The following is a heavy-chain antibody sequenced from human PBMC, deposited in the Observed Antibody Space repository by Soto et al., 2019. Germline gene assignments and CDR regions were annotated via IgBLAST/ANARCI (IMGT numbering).Heavy chain of an antibody. CDR1: GFTFGDYA. CDR3: TRPYSMVRGRRRFYYYYMDV. CDR2: IRSKAYGGTT. Sequence: GGSLRLSCTASGFTFGDYAMSWFRQAPGKGLEWVGFIRSKAYGGTTEYAASVKGRFTISRDDSKSIAYLQMNSLKTEDTAVYYCTRPYSMVRGRRRFYYYYMDVWGKGTTVTVSS. V-gene: IGHV3-49*03. J-gene: IGHJ6*03. D-gene: IGHD3-10*01.